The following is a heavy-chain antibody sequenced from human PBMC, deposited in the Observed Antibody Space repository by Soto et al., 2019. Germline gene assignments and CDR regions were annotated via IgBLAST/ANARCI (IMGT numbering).Heavy chain of an antibody. CDR1: GYTFTRSG. Sequence: QVQLVQSGAEVKKPGASVKVSCKASGYTFTRSGISWVRQAPGQGPEWMGWISSYNGVTNYAQTFQDRVTMTTDTSTSTAYMELRSLRSDDTAVYYCAREGVAPYYYYGMDVWGQGTPVTVSS. J-gene: IGHJ6*02. CDR2: ISSYNGVT. CDR3: AREGVAPYYYYGMDV. V-gene: IGHV1-18*01. D-gene: IGHD5-12*01.